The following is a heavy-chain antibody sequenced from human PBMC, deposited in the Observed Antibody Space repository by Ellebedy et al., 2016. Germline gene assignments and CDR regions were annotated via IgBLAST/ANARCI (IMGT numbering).Heavy chain of an antibody. D-gene: IGHD3-16*01. Sequence: SVKVSCXASGGTFSSYAISWVRQAPGQGLEWMGGIIPIFGTANYAQKFQGRVTITADESTSTAYMELSSLRSEDTAVYYCAGGVAGHYFDYWGQGTLVTVSS. CDR2: IIPIFGTA. CDR3: AGGVAGHYFDY. J-gene: IGHJ4*02. CDR1: GGTFSSYA. V-gene: IGHV1-69*13.